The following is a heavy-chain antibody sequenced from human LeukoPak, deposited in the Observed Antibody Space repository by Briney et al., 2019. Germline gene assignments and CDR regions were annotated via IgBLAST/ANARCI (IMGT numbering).Heavy chain of an antibody. J-gene: IGHJ6*03. V-gene: IGHV1-69*06. Sequence: ASVKVSCKASGGTFSSYAISWVRQAPGQGLEWMGGITPIFGTANYAQKFQGRVTITADKSTSTAYMELSSLRSEDTAVYYCARVVGLTGYSSSWYSGYYYYMDVWGKGTTVTVSS. CDR1: GGTFSSYA. CDR3: ARVVGLTGYSSSWYSGYYYYMDV. D-gene: IGHD6-13*01. CDR2: ITPIFGTA.